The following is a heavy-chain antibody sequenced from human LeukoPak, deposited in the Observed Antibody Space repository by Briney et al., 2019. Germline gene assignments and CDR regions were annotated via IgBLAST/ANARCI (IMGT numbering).Heavy chain of an antibody. CDR3: SRESLPFYYLVMDV. D-gene: IGHD1-26*01. V-gene: IGHV4-31*11. CDR1: WGSISNSDKY. J-gene: IGHJ6*02. Sequence: SETLSLTCALSWGSISNSDKYWLWIRQHPGKGLEWIGYIYYSGNTHYNPSLKSRVTISIHTSKNQFSLKLSSVTAADTAAYACSRESLPFYYLVMDVWGQGTTVTVSS. CDR2: IYYSGNT.